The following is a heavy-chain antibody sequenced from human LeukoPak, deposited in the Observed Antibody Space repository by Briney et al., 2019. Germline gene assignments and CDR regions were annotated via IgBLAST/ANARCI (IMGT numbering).Heavy chain of an antibody. Sequence: GGSLRLSCAASGFTFSDYGMHWVRQAPGKGLEWVSFILYDGTNKYYADSVKGRFTISRDNSKNTLYLQMNSLRAEDTAVYYCAKVPGSSPFYFDYWGQGTLVTVSS. V-gene: IGHV3-30*02. CDR3: AKVPGSSPFYFDY. D-gene: IGHD6-6*01. CDR1: GFTFSDYG. CDR2: ILYDGTNK. J-gene: IGHJ4*02.